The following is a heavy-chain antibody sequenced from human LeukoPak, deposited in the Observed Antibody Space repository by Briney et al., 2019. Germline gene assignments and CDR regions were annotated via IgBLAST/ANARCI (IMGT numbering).Heavy chain of an antibody. D-gene: IGHD2-8*01. Sequence: GASVKVSCKVSGYTLTELSMHWVRQAPGKGREWMGGFDPEDGETIYAQKFQGRVTMTEDTSTDTAYMELSSLRSEDTAVYYCATGPYCTNGVCYREYFQHWGQGTLVTVSS. J-gene: IGHJ1*01. CDR2: FDPEDGET. CDR1: GYTLTELS. CDR3: ATGPYCTNGVCYREYFQH. V-gene: IGHV1-24*01.